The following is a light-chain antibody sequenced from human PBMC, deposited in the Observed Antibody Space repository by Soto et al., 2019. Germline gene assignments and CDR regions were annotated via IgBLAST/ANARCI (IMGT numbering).Light chain of an antibody. Sequence: VMMTQYPDFLAVSPGERTTLSCTSSQSVLYSSNNKNYLAWYQQKPGQSPKLLIYWASFRESGVPDRFSGSGSGTDFTLTISNLQAEDVAVYYCHQYLTNSWTFGQGAKVAI. J-gene: IGKJ1*01. CDR2: WAS. V-gene: IGKV4-1*01. CDR1: QSVLYSSNNKNY. CDR3: HQYLTNSWT.